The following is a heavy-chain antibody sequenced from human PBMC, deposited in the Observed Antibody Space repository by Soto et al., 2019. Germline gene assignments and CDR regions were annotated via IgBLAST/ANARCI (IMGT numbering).Heavy chain of an antibody. V-gene: IGHV3-23*01. CDR2: ISSSGGNT. CDR1: GFTFTTYA. D-gene: IGHD4-17*01. Sequence: EVQLLDSGGGLVQPGGSLRLSCAASGFTFTTYAMNWVRQAPGKWLEWVSAISSSGGNTYYADSVRGRFTISRDNSRNTLYLQMNSLRAEDTAVYYCAKGGRDYGAYASPDAFDIWGQGTMVTVSS. J-gene: IGHJ3*02. CDR3: AKGGRDYGAYASPDAFDI.